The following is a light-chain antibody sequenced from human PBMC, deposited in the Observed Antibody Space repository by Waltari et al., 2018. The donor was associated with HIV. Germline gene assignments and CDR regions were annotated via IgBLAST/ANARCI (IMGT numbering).Light chain of an antibody. V-gene: IGKV1-NL1*01. CDR2: GAF. CDR1: QDISNS. J-gene: IGKJ4*01. CDR3: QQYYGVPLT. Sequence: DIQMTQSPSSLSASIGDTVSIPCRASQDISNSVSWFQQPPGKVPKLLVHGAFILQRGVPSRFSGSGSGTDYTLTISGLQAEDFATYFCQQYYGVPLTFGGGTRVDI.